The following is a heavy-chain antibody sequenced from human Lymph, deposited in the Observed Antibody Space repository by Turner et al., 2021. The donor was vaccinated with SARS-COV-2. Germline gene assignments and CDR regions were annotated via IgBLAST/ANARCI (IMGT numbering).Heavy chain of an antibody. V-gene: IGHV1-46*01. J-gene: IGHJ4*02. CDR2: INPSGDST. CDR1: GYTFTSYY. CDR3: ARVGPGGFDY. Sequence: QVQLAQSGAAVKKPGASVRVSCKAAGYTFTSYYMHWVRQAPGQGVEWMGIINPSGDSTSYAQKFQGRVTMTRDTSTSTVYMEVSSLRSEDTAVYYCARVGPGGFDYWGQGTPVTVSS. D-gene: IGHD2-15*01.